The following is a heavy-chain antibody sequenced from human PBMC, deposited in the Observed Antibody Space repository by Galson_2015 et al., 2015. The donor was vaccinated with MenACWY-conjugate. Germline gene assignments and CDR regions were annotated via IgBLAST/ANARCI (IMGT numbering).Heavy chain of an antibody. Sequence: SLRLSCAASGFTFDDYAMHWVRQGPGKGLEWVSGISWTSGTIAYADSVKGRFTISRDSAKNSLYLQMNSLSAEDTALYYCAKDASAYSGSSCYSGFDYWGQGTLVTVSS. D-gene: IGHD2-15*01. V-gene: IGHV3-9*01. CDR3: AKDASAYSGSSCYSGFDY. CDR2: ISWTSGTI. J-gene: IGHJ4*02. CDR1: GFTFDDYA.